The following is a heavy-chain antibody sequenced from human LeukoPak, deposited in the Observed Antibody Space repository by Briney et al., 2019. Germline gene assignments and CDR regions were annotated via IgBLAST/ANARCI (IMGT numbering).Heavy chain of an antibody. J-gene: IGHJ4*02. D-gene: IGHD3-9*01. CDR3: AREDFDWLLGFDY. V-gene: IGHV3-30*04. Sequence: GGSLRLSCAAPGFTFSSYAMHWVRQAPGKGLEWVAVISYDGSNKYYADSVKGRFTISRDNSKNTLYLQMNSLRAEDTAVYYCAREDFDWLLGFDYWGQGTLVTVSS. CDR1: GFTFSSYA. CDR2: ISYDGSNK.